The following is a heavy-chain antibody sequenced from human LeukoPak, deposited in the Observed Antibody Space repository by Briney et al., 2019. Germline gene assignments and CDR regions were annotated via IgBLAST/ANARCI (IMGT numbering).Heavy chain of an antibody. CDR1: GYTFTSYD. V-gene: IGHV1-8*01. J-gene: IGHJ4*02. D-gene: IGHD3-10*01. Sequence: ASVKVSCKASGYTFTSYDINWVRQATGQGLEWMGWMNPNSGNTGYAQKFQGRVTMTRNTSISTAYMELSSLRSEDTAVYYCARTRGLSGITMVRGVIVPFDYWGQGTLVAVSS. CDR2: MNPNSGNT. CDR3: ARTRGLSGITMVRGVIVPFDY.